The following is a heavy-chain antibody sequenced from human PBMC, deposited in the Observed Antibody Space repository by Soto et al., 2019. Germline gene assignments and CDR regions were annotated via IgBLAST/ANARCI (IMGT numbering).Heavy chain of an antibody. J-gene: IGHJ6*04. D-gene: IGHD5-18*01. V-gene: IGHV1-8*01. Sequence: ASVKVSCKASGYTFTSYDINWVRQATGQGLEWMGWMNPNSGNTGYAQKFQGRVTMTRNTSISTAYMKLSSLRAEDTAVYYCARFTGMVNSYHHYGLDFWGKGTTVPVSS. CDR2: MNPNSGNT. CDR1: GYTFTSYD. CDR3: ARFTGMVNSYHHYGLDF.